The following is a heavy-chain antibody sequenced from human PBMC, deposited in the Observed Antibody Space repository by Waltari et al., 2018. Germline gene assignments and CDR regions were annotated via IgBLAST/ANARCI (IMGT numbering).Heavy chain of an antibody. CDR2: VRGSSGKT. CDR1: RGSIRSNNW. D-gene: IGHD3-3*01. CDR3: ARADFWGDYFDY. V-gene: IGHV4-4*02. Sequence: QVQLQESGPGLVKPSETLSLTCAVSRGSIRSNNWWSWIRQSPGKGLELIGYVRGSSGKTDYNPSLKSRVTISTDTSKNQFSLKLTSVTAADTAVYYCARADFWGDYFDYWGQGVLVTVSS. J-gene: IGHJ4*02.